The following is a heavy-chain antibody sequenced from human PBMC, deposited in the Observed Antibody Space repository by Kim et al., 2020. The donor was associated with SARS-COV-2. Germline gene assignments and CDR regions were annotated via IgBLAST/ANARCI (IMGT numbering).Heavy chain of an antibody. J-gene: IGHJ4*02. Sequence: GGSLRLSCAASGFTFSSYAMHWVRQAPGKGLEWVAVISYDGSNKYYADSVKGRFTISRDNSKNTLYLQMNSLRAEDTAVYYCARDIRGRKVYWGQGTLVTVSS. CDR3: ARDIRGRKVY. V-gene: IGHV3-30*04. CDR1: GFTFSSYA. D-gene: IGHD2-2*02. CDR2: ISYDGSNK.